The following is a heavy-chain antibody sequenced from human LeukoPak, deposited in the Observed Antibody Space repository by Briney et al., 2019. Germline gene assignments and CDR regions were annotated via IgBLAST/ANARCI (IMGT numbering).Heavy chain of an antibody. CDR2: SYSDTNT. Sequence: GGSLRLSCAASGFTVSSNYMSWVRQAPGKGLEWVSISYSDTNTNYADSVKGRFTISRDTSQNTLSLQMNSLRAEDTAVYYCVRKNRDFNAAFDIWGQGTVVTVSA. CDR3: VRKNRDFNAAFDI. CDR1: GFTVSSNY. V-gene: IGHV3-53*01. J-gene: IGHJ3*02. D-gene: IGHD1-14*01.